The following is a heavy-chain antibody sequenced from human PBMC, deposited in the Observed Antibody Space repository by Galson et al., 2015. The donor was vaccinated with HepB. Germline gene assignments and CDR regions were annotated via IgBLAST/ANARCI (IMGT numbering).Heavy chain of an antibody. CDR1: GFTFSSYF. CDR2: ISLDGSKK. Sequence: SLRLSCAASGFTFSSYFMHWVRQAPGKGLEWVACISLDGSKKYHADSVMGRFTISRDNSKNTLNLQMNSLRAEDTAVYFCAKEVAQGSGAMDVWGQGTTVTVSS. V-gene: IGHV3-30*18. D-gene: IGHD6-25*01. J-gene: IGHJ6*02. CDR3: AKEVAQGSGAMDV.